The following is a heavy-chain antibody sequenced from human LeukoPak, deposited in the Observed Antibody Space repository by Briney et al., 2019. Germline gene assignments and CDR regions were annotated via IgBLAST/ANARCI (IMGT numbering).Heavy chain of an antibody. J-gene: IGHJ6*03. Sequence: GRSLRLSCAASGFTFDDYAMHWVRQAPGKGLEWVSGITWNSDSIDYADSVKGRFTISRDNAKNSLYLQMNSLRAEDMALYYCAKGGGGRLMYYYYMDVLGKGTTVTVSS. D-gene: IGHD3-16*01. CDR2: ITWNSDSI. CDR1: GFTFDDYA. CDR3: AKGGGGRLMYYYYMDV. V-gene: IGHV3-9*03.